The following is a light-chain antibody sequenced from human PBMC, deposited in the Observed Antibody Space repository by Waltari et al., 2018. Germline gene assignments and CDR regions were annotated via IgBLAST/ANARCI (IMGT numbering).Light chain of an antibody. CDR3: AAWDDSLKGRV. CDR1: TSNIGRNG. V-gene: IGLV1-44*01. Sequence: QSVLTQPPSASGTPGQGVTVSCSGSTSNIGRNGVSWYQQLPDTAPKLLIHTDNPRPSGVPDRCSGSKSGTSASLAISGLQSEDEAHYYCAAWDDSLKGRVFGGGTKVTVL. J-gene: IGLJ3*02. CDR2: TDN.